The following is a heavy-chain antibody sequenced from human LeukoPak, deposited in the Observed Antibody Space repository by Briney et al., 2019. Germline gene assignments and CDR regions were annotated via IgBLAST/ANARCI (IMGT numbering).Heavy chain of an antibody. J-gene: IGHJ4*02. CDR1: GYTFTSYD. D-gene: IGHD3-16*01. V-gene: IGHV1-8*01. CDR3: ARDFTTTGGYFDY. Sequence: ASVKVSCKASGYTFTSYDINWVRQATGQGLEWMGWMNPNSGNTGYAQKFQGRVTMTRNTSISTAYMELSRLRSDDTAVYYCARDFTTTGGYFDYWGQGTLVTVSS. CDR2: MNPNSGNT.